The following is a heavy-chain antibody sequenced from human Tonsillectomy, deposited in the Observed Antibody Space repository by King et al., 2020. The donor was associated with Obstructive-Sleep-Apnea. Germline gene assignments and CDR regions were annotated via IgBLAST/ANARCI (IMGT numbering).Heavy chain of an antibody. CDR3: ARGYCSGGSCVSYNWFDP. D-gene: IGHD2-15*01. V-gene: IGHV4-4*07. CDR1: GGSISSYY. Sequence: VQLQESGPGLVKPSETLSLTCTVSGGSISSYYWSWIRQPAGKGLEWIGRIYTIGSTNYNPSLKSRVTMYVDTSKNQFSLKPSSVTAADTAVYYCARGYCSGGSCVSYNWFDPWGQGTLVTVSS. CDR2: IYTIGST. J-gene: IGHJ5*02.